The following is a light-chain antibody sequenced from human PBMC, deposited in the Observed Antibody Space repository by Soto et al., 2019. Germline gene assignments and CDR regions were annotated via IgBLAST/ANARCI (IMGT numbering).Light chain of an antibody. J-gene: IGKJ5*01. CDR3: QQHNNWPPIT. V-gene: IGKV3-15*01. Sequence: EIVLTQSPGTLCLSPGERATLSCRASQSVSSSYLAWYQQKPGQAPRLIIYGAYTRATGIPARFSGSGSGTEFTLTISSLQSEDFAVYYCQQHNNWPPITCGQGTRLEIK. CDR2: GAY. CDR1: QSVSSSY.